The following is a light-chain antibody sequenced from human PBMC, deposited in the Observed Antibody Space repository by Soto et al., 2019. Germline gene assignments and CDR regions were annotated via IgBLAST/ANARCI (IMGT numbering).Light chain of an antibody. CDR1: TGAVTSANY. CDR2: NTN. J-gene: IGLJ3*02. Sequence: QAVVTQEPSLTVSPGGTVTLTCASSTGAVTSANYPNWFQQKPGQVPRPLIYNTNDRHPWTPARLSGSLLGDKAALTLSSVQPEDEADYYCLLYYGVAQSGVFGGGTKLTVL. CDR3: LLYYGVAQSGV. V-gene: IGLV7-43*01.